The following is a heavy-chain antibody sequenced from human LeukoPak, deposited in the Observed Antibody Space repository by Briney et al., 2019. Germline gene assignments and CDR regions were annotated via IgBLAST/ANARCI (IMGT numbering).Heavy chain of an antibody. CDR1: GFTFSNAW. V-gene: IGHV3-15*01. Sequence: GGSLRLSCAASGFTFSNAWMSWVRQAPGRGLEWVGRIKSKTDGGTTDYAAPVKGRFTISRDDSKNTLYVQMNSLKTEDTAVYYCTTGPYDYGSGTYYHWGQGTLVTVSS. CDR3: TTGPYDYGSGTYYH. J-gene: IGHJ4*02. D-gene: IGHD3-10*01. CDR2: IKSKTDGGTT.